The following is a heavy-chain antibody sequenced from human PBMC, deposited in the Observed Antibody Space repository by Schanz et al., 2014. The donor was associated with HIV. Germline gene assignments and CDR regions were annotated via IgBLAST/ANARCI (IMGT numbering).Heavy chain of an antibody. D-gene: IGHD3-22*01. Sequence: QVQLGESGGGVVQPGRSLRLSCAASGFTFDSYGINWVRQAPGKGPEGVAEISHDGTNKKFADSVKGRFTISRDNSKNTLYLQMKSLRIDDTAVYYCAKPEYDSRGNSQSHFDYWGQGTLVAVSS. J-gene: IGHJ4*02. CDR1: GFTFDSYG. CDR2: ISHDGTNK. CDR3: AKPEYDSRGNSQSHFDY. V-gene: IGHV3-30*18.